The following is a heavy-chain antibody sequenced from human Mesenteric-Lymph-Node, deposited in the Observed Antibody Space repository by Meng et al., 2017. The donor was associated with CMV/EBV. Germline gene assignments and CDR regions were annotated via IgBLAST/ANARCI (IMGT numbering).Heavy chain of an antibody. CDR1: GFTFDDYA. CDR2: ISWKSVTI. D-gene: IGHD3-9*01. J-gene: IGHJ4*02. Sequence: SLKISCAASGFTFDDYAMHWVRQAPGKGLEWVSGISWKSVTIGYADSVKGRFTISRDNAKNSLYLQMNSLRAEDTAVYYCAKDLRYFGNIRSPGHDSWGQGTLVTVSS. V-gene: IGHV3-9*01. CDR3: AKDLRYFGNIRSPGHDS.